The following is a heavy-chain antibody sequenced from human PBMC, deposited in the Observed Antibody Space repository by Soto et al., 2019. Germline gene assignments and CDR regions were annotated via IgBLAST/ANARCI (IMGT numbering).Heavy chain of an antibody. Sequence: QVQLVQSGAEVKKPGASVKVSCKASGYTFTSYGISWVRQAPGQGLEWMGWISAYNGNTNYAQKLQGRVTMTTDTSTSTACMELRSLRSDDTAVYYCARDKGAYCGGDCYSTWFDPWGQGTLVTVSS. CDR3: ARDKGAYCGGDCYSTWFDP. D-gene: IGHD2-21*02. CDR2: ISAYNGNT. V-gene: IGHV1-18*01. CDR1: GYTFTSYG. J-gene: IGHJ5*02.